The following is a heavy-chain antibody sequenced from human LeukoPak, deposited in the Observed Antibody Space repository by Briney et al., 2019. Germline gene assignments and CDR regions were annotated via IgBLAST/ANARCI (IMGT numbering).Heavy chain of an antibody. CDR2: IIPIFGTA. D-gene: IGHD3-9*01. Sequence: AASVKVSCKASGGTFSSYAISWVRQAPGQGLEWMGGIIPIFGTANYAQKFQGRVTITADESTSTAYMELSSLRSEDTAVYYCAREVWRYFAFDPWGQGTLVTVSS. J-gene: IGHJ5*02. CDR1: GGTFSSYA. V-gene: IGHV1-69*13. CDR3: AREVWRYFAFDP.